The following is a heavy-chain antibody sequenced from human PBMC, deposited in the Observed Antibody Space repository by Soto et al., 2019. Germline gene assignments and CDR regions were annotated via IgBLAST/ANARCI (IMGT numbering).Heavy chain of an antibody. J-gene: IGHJ4*02. Sequence: GASVKVSCKASGFTFTSSTMQWVRQARGQRLEWVGWIVVGSGNTNYAQEFQGRVTITRDMSTSTAYMELSSLRSEDTAVCYCAAGKYDFWSGYDYWGKGTQVTVSS. D-gene: IGHD3-3*01. CDR3: AAGKYDFWSGYDY. CDR1: GFTFTSST. V-gene: IGHV1-58*02. CDR2: IVVGSGNT.